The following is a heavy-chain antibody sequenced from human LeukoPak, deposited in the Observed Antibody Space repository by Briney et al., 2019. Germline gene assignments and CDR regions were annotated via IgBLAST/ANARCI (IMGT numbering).Heavy chain of an antibody. Sequence: MSSETLSLTCTVSGGSISSYYWSWIRQPPGKGLEWIGYIYYSGTTKYNASLKSRVTISVDTSKNQFSLKLSSVTAADTAVYYCAKGGYDFSSPFDSWGQGTLVTVSS. V-gene: IGHV4-59*08. J-gene: IGHJ4*02. CDR1: GGSISSYY. CDR3: AKGGYDFSSPFDS. D-gene: IGHD4-11*01. CDR2: IYYSGTT.